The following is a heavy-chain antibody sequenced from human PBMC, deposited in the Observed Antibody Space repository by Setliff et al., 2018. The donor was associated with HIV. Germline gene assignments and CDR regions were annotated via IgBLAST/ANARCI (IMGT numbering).Heavy chain of an antibody. CDR2: INTDTGNA. Sequence: ASVKVSCKASGYTITNNAMHWVRQAPGQRLEWMGWINTDTGNAKYSQKFQGRVTITRDTSATTAFMELSSLRSKDTAVYYCAREGQWLDLGDAFDIWGQGTVVTVSS. D-gene: IGHD6-19*01. J-gene: IGHJ3*02. CDR3: AREGQWLDLGDAFDI. CDR1: GYTITNNA. V-gene: IGHV1-3*04.